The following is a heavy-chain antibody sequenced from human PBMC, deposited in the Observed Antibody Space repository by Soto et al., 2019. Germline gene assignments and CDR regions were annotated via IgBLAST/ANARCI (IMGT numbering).Heavy chain of an antibody. CDR2: IYPCDSDT. D-gene: IGHD3-9*01. CDR1: GYSFTSYW. CDR3: AKEGQYYDILTGYPSYYGMDV. J-gene: IGHJ6*02. V-gene: IGHV5-51*01. Sequence: PGESLKISCKGSGYSFTSYWIGWVRQMPGKGLEWMGIIYPCDSDTRYSPSFQGQVTISRDNSKNTLYLQMNSLRAEDTAVYYCAKEGQYYDILTGYPSYYGMDVWGQGTTVTVSS.